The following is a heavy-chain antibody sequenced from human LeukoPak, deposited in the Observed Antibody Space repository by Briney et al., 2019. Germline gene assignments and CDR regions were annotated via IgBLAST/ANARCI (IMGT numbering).Heavy chain of an antibody. CDR2: ISSSSSHI. CDR1: GFTFSSYS. J-gene: IGHJ4*02. D-gene: IGHD1-26*01. V-gene: IGHV3-21*01. Sequence: GGSLRLSCAASGFTFSSYSMNWVRQAPGKGLEWVSSISSSSSHIYYADSLKGRFTISSDNAKNSLFLQMNSLRAEDTAVYYCARDPYSGRYGFDYWGQGTLVTVSS. CDR3: ARDPYSGRYGFDY.